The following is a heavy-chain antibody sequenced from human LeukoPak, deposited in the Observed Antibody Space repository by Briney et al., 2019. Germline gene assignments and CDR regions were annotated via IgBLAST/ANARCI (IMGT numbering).Heavy chain of an antibody. Sequence: GSLRLSCAASGFTFNTYSMNWVRQAPGRGLEWVSSISTSSTYIYYADSVKGRFTISRDNAENSLYLQMNSLTAEDTAVYFCARGSLRRTVQNWFETWGQGTLVTVSS. D-gene: IGHD1-14*01. CDR1: GFTFNTYS. V-gene: IGHV3-21*01. J-gene: IGHJ5*02. CDR3: ARGSLRRTVQNWFET. CDR2: ISTSSTYI.